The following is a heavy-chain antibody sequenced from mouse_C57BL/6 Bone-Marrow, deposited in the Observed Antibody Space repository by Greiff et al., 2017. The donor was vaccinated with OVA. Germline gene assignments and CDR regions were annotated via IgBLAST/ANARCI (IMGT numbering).Heavy chain of an antibody. J-gene: IGHJ3*01. CDR3: ARGIHYYGSSRFAY. D-gene: IGHD1-1*01. CDR1: GYTFTDYN. CDR2: INPNNGGT. V-gene: IGHV1-18*01. Sequence: VQLQQSGPELVKPGASVKIPCKASGYTFTDYNMDWVKQSHGKSLEWIGDINPNNGGTIYNQKFKGKATLTVDKSSSTAYMELRSLTSEDTAVYYCARGIHYYGSSRFAYWGQGTLVTVSA.